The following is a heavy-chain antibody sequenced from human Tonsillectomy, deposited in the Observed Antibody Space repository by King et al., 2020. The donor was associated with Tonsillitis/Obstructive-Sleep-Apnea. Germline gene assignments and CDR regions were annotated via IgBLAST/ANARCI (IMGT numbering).Heavy chain of an antibody. CDR1: GYTFTTYY. CDR3: ARGDSYESSGHVFDI. J-gene: IGHJ3*02. V-gene: IGHV1-46*01. Sequence: QLVQSGAEVKKPGASVKVSCEASGYTFTTYYMHWVRQAPGQGLQWMGLINPSGGTTTYAQKFQGRVTTTRDTSTSTVYMELSSLSSDDTAVYYCARGDSYESSGHVFDIWGQGTMVTVSS. CDR2: INPSGGTT. D-gene: IGHD3-22*01.